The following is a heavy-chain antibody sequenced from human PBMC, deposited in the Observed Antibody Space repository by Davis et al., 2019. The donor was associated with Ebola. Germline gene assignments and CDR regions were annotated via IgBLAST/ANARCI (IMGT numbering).Heavy chain of an antibody. V-gene: IGHV3-7*03. D-gene: IGHD3-3*01. CDR1: GFTFSSYW. J-gene: IGHJ5*02. Sequence: GGSLRLSCAASGFTFSSYWMSWVRQAPGKGLEWVANIKQDGSEKYYVDSVKGRFTISRDNAKNSLYLQMNSLRAEDTAVYYCARERTIFGVVNWFDPWGQGTLVTVSS. CDR3: ARERTIFGVVNWFDP. CDR2: IKQDGSEK.